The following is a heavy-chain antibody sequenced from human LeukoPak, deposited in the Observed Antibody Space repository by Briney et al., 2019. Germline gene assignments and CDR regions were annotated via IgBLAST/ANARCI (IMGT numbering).Heavy chain of an antibody. D-gene: IGHD1-26*01. V-gene: IGHV3-64*05. J-gene: IGHJ6*02. CDR3: VKGLQYSTGGVDV. Sequence: PGGSLRLSCSASGFTFSTYAMHWVRQAPGKGLEYVSGISSNGGWTYYADSVKGRFTISRDNSKNTLSVQVSSLRAEDTAVYYCVKGLQYSTGGVDVWGQGTTVTVSS. CDR1: GFTFSTYA. CDR2: ISSNGGWT.